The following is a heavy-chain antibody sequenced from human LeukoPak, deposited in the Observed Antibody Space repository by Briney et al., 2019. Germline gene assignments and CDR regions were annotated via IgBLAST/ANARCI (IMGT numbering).Heavy chain of an antibody. J-gene: IGHJ4*02. D-gene: IGHD3-10*01. V-gene: IGHV3-7*01. CDR1: GLTFSSYW. CDR3: ARGGSGSYYFDY. CDR2: IKQDGSEK. Sequence: GESLRLSCAASGLTFSSYWMSWVRQAPGKGLEWVANIKQDGSEKYYVDSVKGRFTIPRDNAKNSLYLQMNSLRAEDTAVYYCARGGSGSYYFDYWGQGTLVTVSS.